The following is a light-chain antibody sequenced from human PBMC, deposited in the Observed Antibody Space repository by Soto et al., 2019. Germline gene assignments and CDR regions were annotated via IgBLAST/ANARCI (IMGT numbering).Light chain of an antibody. Sequence: EIVLTQSPGTLSLSPEERATLSCRASQSVSSSYLAWYQQKPGQAPRLLIYRASRRATSIPDRFSGSGSGTDFTLTISRLEPEDFAVYYCQQFGSTPQFTFDTGTKVDVK. CDR1: QSVSSSY. CDR3: QQFGSTPQFT. J-gene: IGKJ3*01. V-gene: IGKV3-20*01. CDR2: RAS.